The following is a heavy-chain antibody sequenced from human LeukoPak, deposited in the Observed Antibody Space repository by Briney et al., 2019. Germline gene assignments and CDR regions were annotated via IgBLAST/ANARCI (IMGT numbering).Heavy chain of an antibody. V-gene: IGHV3-7*01. CDR3: ARVEGGIAAAGTFDY. CDR2: IKQDGSGK. D-gene: IGHD6-13*01. Sequence: GGSLRLACAASGFTVSSYWVSWVRQAPGKGLEWVANIKQDGSGKYYVDSVKGRFTISRDNAKNSLYLQMNSLRAEDTAVYYCARVEGGIAAAGTFDYWGQGTLVTVSS. J-gene: IGHJ4*02. CDR1: GFTVSSYW.